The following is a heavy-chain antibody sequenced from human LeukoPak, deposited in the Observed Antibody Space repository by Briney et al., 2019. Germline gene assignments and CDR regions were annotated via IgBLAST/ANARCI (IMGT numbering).Heavy chain of an antibody. V-gene: IGHV1-18*01. CDR3: ASAAVTTSDAFDI. Sequence: ASVKVSCKASGYTFTSYGISWVRQAPGQGLEWMGWISAYNGNKNYAQKLQGRVTMTTDTSTSTAYMELRSLRSDDTAVYYCASAAVTTSDAFDIWGQGTMVTVSS. J-gene: IGHJ3*02. D-gene: IGHD6-25*01. CDR2: ISAYNGNK. CDR1: GYTFTSYG.